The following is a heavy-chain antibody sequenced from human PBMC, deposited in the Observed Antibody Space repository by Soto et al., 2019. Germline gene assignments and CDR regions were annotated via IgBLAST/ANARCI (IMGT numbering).Heavy chain of an antibody. D-gene: IGHD2-15*01. CDR3: ARGRRGGYCSGGSCYVFDY. Sequence: SETLSLTCAVYGGSFSGYYWSWIRQPPGKXLEWIGEINHSGSTNYNPSLKSRVTISVDTSKNQFSLKLSSVTAADTAVYYCARGRRGGYCSGGSCYVFDYWGQGTLVTVFS. V-gene: IGHV4-34*01. CDR1: GGSFSGYY. J-gene: IGHJ4*02. CDR2: INHSGST.